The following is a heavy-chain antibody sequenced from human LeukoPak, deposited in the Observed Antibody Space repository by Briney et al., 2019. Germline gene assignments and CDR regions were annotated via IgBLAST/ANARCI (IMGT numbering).Heavy chain of an antibody. J-gene: IGHJ5*02. Sequence: ASVKVSCKASGYTCTSYYMHWVRQAPGQGLEWMGIINPSGGSTSYAQKFQGRVTMTRDMSTSTVYMELSSLRSEDTAVYYCARGKVAVAGNNWFDPWGQGTLVTVSS. CDR2: INPSGGST. D-gene: IGHD6-19*01. CDR3: ARGKVAVAGNNWFDP. V-gene: IGHV1-46*01. CDR1: GYTCTSYY.